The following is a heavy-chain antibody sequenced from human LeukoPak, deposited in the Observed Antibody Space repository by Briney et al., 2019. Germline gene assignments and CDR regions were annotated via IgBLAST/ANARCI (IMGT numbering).Heavy chain of an antibody. CDR2: VTHNGGTT. Sequence: GGSLRLSCSASGFTFSHSAMHWVRQAPGTGLQYVSAVTHNGGTTYYAESVKGRFTISRDNSKNTLFLQMSSLRAEDTAVYYCVKTGDDSNYYGYWGQGALVTVSS. D-gene: IGHD3-22*01. CDR1: GFTFSHSA. CDR3: VKTGDDSNYYGY. J-gene: IGHJ4*02. V-gene: IGHV3-64D*09.